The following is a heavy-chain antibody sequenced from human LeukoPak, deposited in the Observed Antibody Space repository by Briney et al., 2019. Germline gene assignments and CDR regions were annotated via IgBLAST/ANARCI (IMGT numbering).Heavy chain of an antibody. CDR1: GGSISSGSYY. CDR2: IYTSGST. D-gene: IGHD3-22*01. CDR3: ARIRLNSSGYFAP. V-gene: IGHV4-61*02. Sequence: PSETLSLTCTVSGGSISSGSYYWSWIRQPAGKGLEWIGRIYTSGSTNYNPSLKSRVTISVDTSKNQFSLKLSSVTAADTAVYYCARIRLNSSGYFAPWGQGTLVTVSS. J-gene: IGHJ5*02.